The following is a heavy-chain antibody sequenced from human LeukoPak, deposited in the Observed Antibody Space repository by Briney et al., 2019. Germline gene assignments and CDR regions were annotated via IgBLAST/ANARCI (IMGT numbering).Heavy chain of an antibody. CDR2: IYYSGST. CDR3: ARDDAGIAGPGLY. Sequence: PSETLSLTCTVSGGSISGYYWSWIRQSPEKGLEWIGYIYYSGSTEYNPSLKSRVTIVVDTSKNQFSLKVSSVTAADTAVYYCARDDAGIAGPGLYWGQGTLVTVSS. CDR1: GGSISGYY. D-gene: IGHD6-13*01. J-gene: IGHJ4*02. V-gene: IGHV4-59*12.